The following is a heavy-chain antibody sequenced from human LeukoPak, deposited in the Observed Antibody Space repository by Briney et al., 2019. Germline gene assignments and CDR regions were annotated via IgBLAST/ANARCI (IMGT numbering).Heavy chain of an antibody. CDR1: GFTFSNYG. CDR3: AATGTTEDYYYGMDV. CDR2: ISYDGSNK. D-gene: IGHD1-7*01. Sequence: GGSLRLSCAASGFTFSNYGMHWVRQAPGKGLEWVAVISYDGSNKYYADSVKGRFTISRDNSKNTLYLQMNSLRAEDTAVYYCAATGTTEDYYYGMDVWGQGTTVTVSS. J-gene: IGHJ6*02. V-gene: IGHV3-30*03.